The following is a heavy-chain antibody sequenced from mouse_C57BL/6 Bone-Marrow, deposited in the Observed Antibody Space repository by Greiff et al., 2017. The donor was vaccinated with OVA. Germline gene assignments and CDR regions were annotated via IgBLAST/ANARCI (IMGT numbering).Heavy chain of an antibody. Sequence: ESGPGLVKPSQSLSLTCSVTGYSITSGFYWNWLRQFPGNKLEWMGYISYDGSNNSNPSLKNRISITRDTSKNQFFLKLNSVTTEDTATYYCAYYGQRGFAYWGQGTLVTVSA. CDR2: ISYDGSN. D-gene: IGHD1-1*02. J-gene: IGHJ3*01. V-gene: IGHV3-6*01. CDR3: AYYGQRGFAY. CDR1: GYSITSGFY.